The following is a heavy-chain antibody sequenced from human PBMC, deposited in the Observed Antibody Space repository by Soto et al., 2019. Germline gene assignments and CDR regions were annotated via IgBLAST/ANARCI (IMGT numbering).Heavy chain of an antibody. Sequence: QVQLQESCPGLVKPSGTLSLTCAVSGGSISSSNWWSWVRQPPGTGLAWIGEIYHSGSTNYNPSLKSRVTISVDKSKTQFSRKLSSVTAADTSVYYCARAMGALDAFDIWGQGTMVTVSS. CDR3: ARAMGALDAFDI. V-gene: IGHV4-4*02. CDR2: IYHSGST. J-gene: IGHJ3*02. CDR1: GGSISSSNW. D-gene: IGHD1-26*01.